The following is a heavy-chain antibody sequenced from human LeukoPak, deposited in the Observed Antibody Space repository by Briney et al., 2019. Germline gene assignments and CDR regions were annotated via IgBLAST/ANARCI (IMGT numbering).Heavy chain of an antibody. CDR3: AKGLRWFGDFYFNFFDY. CDR2: ISYDGGKR. D-gene: IGHD3-10*01. J-gene: IGHJ4*02. V-gene: IGHV3-30*18. CDR1: GFTFSSQW. Sequence: GGSLRLSCAASGFTFSSQWMNWVRQAPGKGLEWVAFISYDGGKRFFGESVKGRFTIARDNSENTVSLQMNTLKTEDTAVYYCAKGLRWFGDFYFNFFDYWGQGILVTVSS.